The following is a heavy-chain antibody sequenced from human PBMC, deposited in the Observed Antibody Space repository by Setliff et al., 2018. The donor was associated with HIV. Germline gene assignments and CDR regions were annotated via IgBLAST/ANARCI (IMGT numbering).Heavy chain of an antibody. J-gene: IGHJ4*02. CDR2: INPNSGGT. CDR3: ARSQGIVPAAPLWY. V-gene: IGHV1-2*04. CDR1: GYTFTGYY. D-gene: IGHD2-2*01. Sequence: ASVKVSCKASGYTFTGYYMHWVRQAPGQGLEWMGWINPNSGGTNYAQKFQGWVTMTRDTSISTAYIELSRLRSDDTAVYYCARSQGIVPAAPLWYWGQGTLVTVSS.